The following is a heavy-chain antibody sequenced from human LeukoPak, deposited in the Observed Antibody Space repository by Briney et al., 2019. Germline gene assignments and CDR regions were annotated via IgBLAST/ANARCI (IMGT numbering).Heavy chain of an antibody. J-gene: IGHJ1*01. V-gene: IGHV3-7*03. Sequence: GGSLRLSCAASGFSFSSYWMSWVRQAPGKGLEWVANIKQDGSEKYYVASVKGRFTISRVNSKNTLYLQMNSLRAEDTAVYYCAKENYGDSTGGRFQHWGQGTLVTVSS. CDR2: IKQDGSEK. D-gene: IGHD4-17*01. CDR1: GFSFSSYW. CDR3: AKENYGDSTGGRFQH.